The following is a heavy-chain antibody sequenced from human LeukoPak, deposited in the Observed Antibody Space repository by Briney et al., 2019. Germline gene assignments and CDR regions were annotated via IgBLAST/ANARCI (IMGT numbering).Heavy chain of an antibody. Sequence: GASVKVSCKVSGYTLTELSMHWVRQAPGKGLEWKGGFDPEDGETIYAQKFQGRVTMTEDTSTDTAYMELSSLRSEDTAVDYCATGGVVVVPAATATPFDLWGRGTLVTVSS. CDR1: GYTLTELS. D-gene: IGHD2-2*01. CDR3: ATGGVVVVPAATATPFDL. CDR2: FDPEDGET. J-gene: IGHJ2*01. V-gene: IGHV1-24*01.